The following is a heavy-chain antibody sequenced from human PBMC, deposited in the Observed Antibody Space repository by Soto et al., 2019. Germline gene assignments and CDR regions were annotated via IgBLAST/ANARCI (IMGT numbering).Heavy chain of an antibody. CDR1: GGSISSYY. V-gene: IGHV4-59*01. Sequence: PSEPLALTCTVSGGSISSYYWNWIRQPPGKGLEWIGYIYSSGYTNYNPSLKTRVTMSVDTSKNQFSLKLSSASAADSAVYYCASSSSNDNSFGFDDRAQG. J-gene: IGHJ4*02. D-gene: IGHD3-22*01. CDR2: IYSSGYT. CDR3: ASSSSNDNSFGFDD.